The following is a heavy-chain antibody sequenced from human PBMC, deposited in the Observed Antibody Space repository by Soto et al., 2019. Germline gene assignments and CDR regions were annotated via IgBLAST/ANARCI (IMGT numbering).Heavy chain of an antibody. CDR2: INPNSGGT. J-gene: IGHJ6*02. V-gene: IGHV1-2*04. CDR1: GYTFTGYY. CDR3: ARGGYSGYYSLHHLRTYFYGLDV. D-gene: IGHD5-12*01. Sequence: ASVKVSCKASGYTFTGYYMHWVRQAPGQGLEWMGWINPNSGGTNYAQKFQGWVTMTRDTSISTAYMELSRLRSDDTAVYYCARGGYSGYYSLHHLRTYFYGLDVWGQGTTVTAP.